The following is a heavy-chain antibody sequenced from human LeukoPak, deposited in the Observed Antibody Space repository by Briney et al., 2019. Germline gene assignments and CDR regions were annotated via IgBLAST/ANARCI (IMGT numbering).Heavy chain of an antibody. CDR2: INAGNGNT. CDR3: ARPRGYSSGGFDY. Sequence: ASVKVSCKASGGTFSSYAIHWVRQAPGQRLEWMGWINAGNGNTKYSQKFQGRVTITRDTSASTAYMELSSLRSEDTAVYYCARPRGYSSGGFDYWGQGTLVTVSS. V-gene: IGHV1-3*01. D-gene: IGHD6-19*01. CDR1: GGTFSSYA. J-gene: IGHJ4*02.